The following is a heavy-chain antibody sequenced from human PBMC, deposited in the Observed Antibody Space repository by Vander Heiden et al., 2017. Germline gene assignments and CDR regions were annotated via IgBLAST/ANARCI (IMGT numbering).Heavy chain of an antibody. CDR1: GYSFSSHW. D-gene: IGHD3-16*01. CDR3: ARHPGNYEVSAGWGGGKVGDDWFDP. Sequence: VQLVQSGAEVKKPGESLRISCKGSGYSFSSHWIGRVRPMPGKGLGWMGFIFPVGPGIKYSPSFQGQVTTPADKAVSTAYLQWGGLGASDTAMYYWARHPGNYEVSAGWGGGKVGDDWFDPWGQGTLVTVSS. J-gene: IGHJ5*02. V-gene: IGHV5-51*01. CDR2: IFPVGPGI.